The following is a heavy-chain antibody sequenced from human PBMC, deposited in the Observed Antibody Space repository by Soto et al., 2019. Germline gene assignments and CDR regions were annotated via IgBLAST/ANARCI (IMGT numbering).Heavy chain of an antibody. D-gene: IGHD3-22*01. J-gene: IGHJ5*02. CDR1: VYTFTSYG. CDR2: ISAYNGNT. Sequence: ASVTVSCKASVYTFTSYGISWVRQAPGQGLEWMGWISAYNGNTNYAQKFQGRITMTTDTSTSTAYMELRSLRSDDTAAYYCARAVVVGPQNWFDPWGQGTQVTVSS. CDR3: ARAVVVGPQNWFDP. V-gene: IGHV1-18*01.